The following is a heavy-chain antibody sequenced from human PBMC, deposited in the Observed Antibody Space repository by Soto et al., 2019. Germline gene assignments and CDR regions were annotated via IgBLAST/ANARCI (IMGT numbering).Heavy chain of an antibody. CDR2: ISAYNGNT. D-gene: IGHD3-3*01. CDR1: GYTFTSYG. Sequence: QVQLVQSGAEVKKPGASVKVSCKASGYTFTSYGISWVRQAPGQGLEWMGWISAYNGNTNYAQKLQGRVTMTTDTATSTAYMELRRLRSDDTAVYYCARKGDYEFWSGYYLTRPDDAFDIWCQGTMVTVSS. CDR3: ARKGDYEFWSGYYLTRPDDAFDI. V-gene: IGHV1-18*04. J-gene: IGHJ3*02.